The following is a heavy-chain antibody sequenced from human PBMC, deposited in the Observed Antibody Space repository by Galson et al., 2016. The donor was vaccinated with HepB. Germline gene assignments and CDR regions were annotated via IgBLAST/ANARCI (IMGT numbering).Heavy chain of an antibody. Sequence: SLRLSCAASGFTFSHAWMSWVRQAPGKGLEWVGRVKSRLDGGTTDYAAPVKDRLTIPRDDSKNTLYLQLNRLRTEDTAVYYWSPLPTGQQPYYLYYCGQGTLVTVSS. D-gene: IGHD6-13*01. CDR1: GFTFSHAW. CDR2: VKSRLDGGTT. V-gene: IGHV3-15*01. J-gene: IGHJ4*02. CDR3: SPLPTGQQPYYLYY.